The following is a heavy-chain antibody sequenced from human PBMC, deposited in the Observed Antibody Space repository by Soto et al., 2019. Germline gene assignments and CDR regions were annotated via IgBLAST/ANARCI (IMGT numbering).Heavy chain of an antibody. D-gene: IGHD3-22*01. Sequence: EVPLVESGGVVVQPGGSLRLSCAASGFTFDDYTMQWVRQPPGKGLEWVSLISWDGGGTYYADSVKGRFTISRDNXXNSLFLQMNSLRTEDTALYYCAKGGSDSSGYVPDYWGQGTLVTVSS. CDR3: AKGGSDSSGYVPDY. CDR1: GFTFDDYT. CDR2: ISWDGGGT. J-gene: IGHJ4*02. V-gene: IGHV3-43*01.